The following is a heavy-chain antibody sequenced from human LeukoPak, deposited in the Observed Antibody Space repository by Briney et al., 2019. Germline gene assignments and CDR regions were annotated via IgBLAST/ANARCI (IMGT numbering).Heavy chain of an antibody. V-gene: IGHV3-9*01. CDR1: GFTFDDYA. CDR2: ISWNSGSI. Sequence: QPGGSLRLSSAASGFTFDDYAMHWVRQAPGKGLEWISGISWNSGSIGYADSVKGRFTISRDNAKNSLYLQMNSLRAEDTALYYCAKISDCSGGSCYDYWGQGTLVTVSS. D-gene: IGHD2-15*01. CDR3: AKISDCSGGSCYDY. J-gene: IGHJ4*02.